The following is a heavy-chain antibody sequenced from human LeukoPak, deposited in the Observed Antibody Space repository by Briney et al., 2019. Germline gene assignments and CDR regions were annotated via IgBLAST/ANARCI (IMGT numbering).Heavy chain of an antibody. Sequence: GALRLSCAASGFTFSSYGMHWVRQAPGKGLEWVAVIWSDGSNKYYADSVKGRFTISRDNSKNTLYLQMNSLRAEDTAVYYCAKGGNGDYADDAFDIWGQGTMVTVSS. J-gene: IGHJ3*02. V-gene: IGHV3-33*06. CDR3: AKGGNGDYADDAFDI. CDR1: GFTFSSYG. CDR2: IWSDGSNK. D-gene: IGHD4-17*01.